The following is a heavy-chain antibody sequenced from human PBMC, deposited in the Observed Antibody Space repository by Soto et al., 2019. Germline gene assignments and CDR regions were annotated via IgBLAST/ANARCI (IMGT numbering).Heavy chain of an antibody. D-gene: IGHD1-20*01. Sequence: SETLSLTCTVSGGSISSYCWSWLWQPPGKGLEWIGYIYYSGRINYNPSLESRVTILAETSKNEFSLKLSSVTAADTAVYYCARHNWNDVGWLDPWGQGTLVTVSS. CDR2: IYYSGRI. CDR1: GGSISSYC. CDR3: ARHNWNDVGWLDP. V-gene: IGHV4-59*08. J-gene: IGHJ5*02.